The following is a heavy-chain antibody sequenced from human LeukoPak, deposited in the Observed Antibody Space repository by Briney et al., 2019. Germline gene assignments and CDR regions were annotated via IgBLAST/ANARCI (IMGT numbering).Heavy chain of an antibody. CDR3: ARDRVGSGWS. Sequence: GGSLRLSCAAPGFSFNNAWMNWVRQAPGKGLEWVGRIKSKTDGGTTDYAAPVKGRFTMSRDDSKNTLYLQMNSLRAEDTAVYYCARDRVGSGWSWGQGTMVTVSS. J-gene: IGHJ3*01. D-gene: IGHD6-19*01. CDR1: GFSFNNAW. V-gene: IGHV3-15*01. CDR2: IKSKTDGGTT.